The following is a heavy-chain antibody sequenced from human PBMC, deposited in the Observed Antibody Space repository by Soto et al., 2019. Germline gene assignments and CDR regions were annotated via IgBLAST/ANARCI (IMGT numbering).Heavy chain of an antibody. CDR1: GYTLTELS. CDR2: FDPEDGET. D-gene: IGHD6-6*01. Sequence: ASVKVSCKVSGYTLTELSMHWVRQAPGKGLEWMGGFDPEDGETIYAQKFQGRVTMTEDTSTDTAYMELSSLRSEDTAVYYCASGIAARIRYYYYYMDIWGKGTTVNVSS. CDR3: ASGIAARIRYYYYYMDI. V-gene: IGHV1-24*01. J-gene: IGHJ6*03.